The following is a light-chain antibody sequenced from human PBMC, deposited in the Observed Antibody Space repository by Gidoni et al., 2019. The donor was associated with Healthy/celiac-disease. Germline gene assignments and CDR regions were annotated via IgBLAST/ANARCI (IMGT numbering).Light chain of an antibody. J-gene: IGKJ5*01. CDR2: DAS. Sequence: IVLTQSPATLSLSPVERATLSCRASQSVSSYLAWYQQKPGQAPRLLIYDASTRATGIPARFSGSGSGTDFTLTISSLEPEDFAVSYCQQRSNWPLITFGQGTRLEIK. V-gene: IGKV3-11*01. CDR3: QQRSNWPLIT. CDR1: QSVSSY.